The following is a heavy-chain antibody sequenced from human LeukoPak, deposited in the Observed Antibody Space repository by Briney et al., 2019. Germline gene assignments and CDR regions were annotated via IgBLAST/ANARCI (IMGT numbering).Heavy chain of an antibody. V-gene: IGHV3-74*01. J-gene: IGHJ4*02. CDR1: GFTFSSYW. CDR2: INSDGTTT. Sequence: GGSLRLSCAASGFTFSSYWMHWVRQPPGKGPVWVSRINSDGTTTSYADSVTGRFTVSRDNAKNTLYLQMNSLRAEDTAVYYCARVGSGGNCNWGQGTLVTVSS. CDR3: ARVGSGGNCN. D-gene: IGHD2-15*01.